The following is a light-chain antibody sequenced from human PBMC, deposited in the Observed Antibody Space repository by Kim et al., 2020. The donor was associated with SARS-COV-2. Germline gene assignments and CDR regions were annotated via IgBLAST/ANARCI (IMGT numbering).Light chain of an antibody. CDR3: LQNYNYPRT. J-gene: IGKJ1*01. CDR2: AAS. Sequence: AIQMTQSPSYLSASVGDRVTITCRASQDIRRDLGWYQQKPGKAPNLLIFAASSLHSGVPSRFSGSGSGTDFSLTITSLQPEDFATYYCLQNYNYPRTFGQGTKVDIK. V-gene: IGKV1-6*01. CDR1: QDIRRD.